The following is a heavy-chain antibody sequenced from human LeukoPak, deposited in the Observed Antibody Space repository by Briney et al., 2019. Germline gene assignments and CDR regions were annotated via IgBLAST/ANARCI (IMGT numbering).Heavy chain of an antibody. D-gene: IGHD2-21*02. Sequence: ASVKVSCKASGYTFTGYYMHWVRQAPGQGLEWMGRINPNSGGTNYAQKFQGRVTMTRDTPISTAYMELSRLRSDDTAVYYYARAYCGGDCYHNNWFDPWGQGTLVTVSS. CDR2: INPNSGGT. J-gene: IGHJ5*02. V-gene: IGHV1-2*06. CDR3: ARAYCGGDCYHNNWFDP. CDR1: GYTFTGYY.